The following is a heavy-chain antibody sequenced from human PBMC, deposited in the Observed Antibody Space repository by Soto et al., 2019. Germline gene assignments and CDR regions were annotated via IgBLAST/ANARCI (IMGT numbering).Heavy chain of an antibody. CDR2: IYYSGSD. V-gene: IGHV4-59*01. J-gene: IGHJ6*02. Sequence: SSETLSLTCTVSGGSISSYYWSWVRQPPGKGLEWIGYIYYSGSDNYNPSLKNRGTISVDTSKNQSSLKLSSVTAADTAVYYCARMVRGVRDHYYYGMDVWGQGTTVTVSS. D-gene: IGHD3-10*01. CDR3: ARMVRGVRDHYYYGMDV. CDR1: GGSISSYY.